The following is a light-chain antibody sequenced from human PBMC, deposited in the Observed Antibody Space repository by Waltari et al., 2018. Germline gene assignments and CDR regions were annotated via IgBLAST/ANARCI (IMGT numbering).Light chain of an antibody. Sequence: ETVLTQSPVTLSLSPGEGATLPCKASQSVGTSLAWYQQKPGQAPRLLIYNASNRAAGIPAMFSGSGSGTDFTLTSGTLEPEDFAVYYCQHRSNWNTFGQGTKLEIK. CDR1: QSVGTS. CDR2: NAS. J-gene: IGKJ2*01. V-gene: IGKV3-11*01. CDR3: QHRSNWNT.